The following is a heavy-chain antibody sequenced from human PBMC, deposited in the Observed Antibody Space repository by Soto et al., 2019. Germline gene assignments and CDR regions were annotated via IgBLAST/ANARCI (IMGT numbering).Heavy chain of an antibody. J-gene: IGHJ3*02. CDR3: AKGSRDTAMEYAFDI. D-gene: IGHD5-18*01. V-gene: IGHV3-23*01. CDR2: ISGSGGST. CDR1: GFNFSSYA. Sequence: GGPLRLSWAASGFNFSSYAMSWVRQAPGKGLEWVSAISGSGGSTYYADSVKGRFTISRDNSKNTLYLQMNSLRAEDTAVYYCAKGSRDTAMEYAFDIWGQGTMVTVSS.